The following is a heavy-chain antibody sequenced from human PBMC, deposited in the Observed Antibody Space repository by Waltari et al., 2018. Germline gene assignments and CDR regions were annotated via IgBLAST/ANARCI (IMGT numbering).Heavy chain of an antibody. CDR2: IFYSGTA. CDR1: GGSIRIAAYY. J-gene: IGHJ3*02. Sequence: QVQLQESGPGLVKRSQTLSLTRTVSGGSIRIAAYYWSWIRQHPGKGLVSVGYIFYSGTAYYNPSLEDRVTISVDTSKNQFSLNIYSVTAADTAVYYCARVMYNWNYGVSRWDALDIWGQGTMVTVTP. V-gene: IGHV4-31*03. D-gene: IGHD1-7*01. CDR3: ARVMYNWNYGVSRWDALDI.